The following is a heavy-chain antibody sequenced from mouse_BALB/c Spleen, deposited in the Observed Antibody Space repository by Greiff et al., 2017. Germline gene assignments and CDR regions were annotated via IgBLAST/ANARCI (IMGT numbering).Heavy chain of an antibody. CDR2: ISYSGST. Sequence: EVKLLESGPSLVKPSQTLSLTCSVTGDSITSGYWNWIRKFPGNKLEYMGYISYSGSTYYNPSLKSRISITRDTSKNQYYLQLNSVTTEDTATYYCARWAYGNYGSLDYWGQGTSVTVSS. CDR3: ARWAYGNYGSLDY. CDR1: GDSITSGY. D-gene: IGHD2-1*01. V-gene: IGHV3-8*02. J-gene: IGHJ4*01.